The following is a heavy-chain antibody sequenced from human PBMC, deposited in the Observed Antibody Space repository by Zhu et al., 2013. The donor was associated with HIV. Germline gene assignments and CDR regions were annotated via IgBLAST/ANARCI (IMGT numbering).Heavy chain of an antibody. Sequence: QVQLVQSGPEVKKPGASVKVSCKASGYTFTNYGINWVRQAPGQGLEWMGWMNPNSGNTGYAQKFQGRVTITRNTSISTAYMELKSLRSEDTAVYYCAVYDFWSGFPGTYYMDVWGKGTTVTVSS. V-gene: IGHV1-8*03. D-gene: IGHD3-3*01. CDR3: AVYDFWSGFPGTYYMDV. J-gene: IGHJ6*03. CDR2: MNPNSGNT. CDR1: GYTFTNYG.